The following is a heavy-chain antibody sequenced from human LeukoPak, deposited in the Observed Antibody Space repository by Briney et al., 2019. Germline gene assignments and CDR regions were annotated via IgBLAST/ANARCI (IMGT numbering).Heavy chain of an antibody. Sequence: QTGGSLRLSCAASGFTFSSYSMNWVRQPPGKGLEWISYISSSGSTMYYADSVKGRFTTSRDNAKNSLYLQMNSLRAEDTAVYYCADYGDYGAIDYWGQGALVTVSS. D-gene: IGHD4-17*01. CDR3: ADYGDYGAIDY. V-gene: IGHV3-48*01. CDR1: GFTFSSYS. CDR2: ISSSGSTM. J-gene: IGHJ4*02.